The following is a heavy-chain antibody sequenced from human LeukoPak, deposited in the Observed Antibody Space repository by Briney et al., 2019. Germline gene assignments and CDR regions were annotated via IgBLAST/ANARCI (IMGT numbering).Heavy chain of an antibody. J-gene: IGHJ3*02. D-gene: IGHD3-22*01. CDR1: GFTFSSYS. V-gene: IGHV3-48*01. CDR2: ISSSSSTI. CDR3: ARFDYYYDSSGYPESPFDI. Sequence: GGSLRLSCAASGFTFSSYSMNWVRQAPGKGLEWVSYISSSSSTIYYADSVQGRFTISRDNAKNSLYLQMNSLRAEDTAVYYCARFDYYYDSSGYPESPFDIWGQGTMVTVSS.